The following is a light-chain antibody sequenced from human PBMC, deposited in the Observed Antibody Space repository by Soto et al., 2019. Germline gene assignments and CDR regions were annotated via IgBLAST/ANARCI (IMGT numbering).Light chain of an antibody. CDR1: QSISTW. CDR2: DAS. Sequence: DIQMTHSPSTLSASVGDRVAITCRASQSISTWLAWYQQKPGKAPKLLVYDASSLESGVPSRFSGSGSGTEFTLTISSLQPEDFASYYCQQYNSYSTFGQGTKV. CDR3: QQYNSYST. V-gene: IGKV1-5*01. J-gene: IGKJ1*01.